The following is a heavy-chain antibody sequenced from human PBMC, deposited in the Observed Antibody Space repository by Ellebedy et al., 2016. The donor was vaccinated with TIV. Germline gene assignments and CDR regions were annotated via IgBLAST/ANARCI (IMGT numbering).Heavy chain of an antibody. V-gene: IGHV3-30-3*01. Sequence: GESLKIPCAASEFTFSTYAMHWVRQAPGKGLEWVAIISYDGSHRYHADSVKGRFTISRDISKNTLYLQMNSLRAEDTAVYYCAREHMTSTGSPLDYWGQGTLVTVSS. D-gene: IGHD1-1*01. CDR2: ISYDGSHR. J-gene: IGHJ4*02. CDR1: EFTFSTYA. CDR3: AREHMTSTGSPLDY.